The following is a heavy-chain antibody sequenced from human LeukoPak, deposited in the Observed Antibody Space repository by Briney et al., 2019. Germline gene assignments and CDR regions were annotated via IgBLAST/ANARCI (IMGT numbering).Heavy chain of an antibody. Sequence: GGSLRLSCAASGFTFSSYSMTWVRQAPGKGLEWVSSISSSSSYIYYADSVKGRFTISRDNAKNSLYLQMNSLRAEDTAVYYCASSGNSVAGVYYYYYGMDVWGQGTTVTVSS. J-gene: IGHJ6*02. V-gene: IGHV3-21*01. CDR1: GFTFSSYS. D-gene: IGHD6-19*01. CDR3: ASSGNSVAGVYYYYYGMDV. CDR2: ISSSSSYI.